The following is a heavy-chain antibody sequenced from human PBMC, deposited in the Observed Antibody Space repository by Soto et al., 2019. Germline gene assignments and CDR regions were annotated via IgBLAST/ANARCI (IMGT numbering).Heavy chain of an antibody. Sequence: ASVKVSCKASGYTFTGYYMHWVRQAPGQGLEWMGWINPNSGGTNYAQKFQGRVTMTRDTSISTAYMELSRLRSDDTAAYYCARIASSGYYWGSDYWGQGTLVTVSS. CDR1: GYTFTGYY. D-gene: IGHD3-22*01. V-gene: IGHV1-2*02. CDR2: INPNSGGT. J-gene: IGHJ4*02. CDR3: ARIASSGYYWGSDY.